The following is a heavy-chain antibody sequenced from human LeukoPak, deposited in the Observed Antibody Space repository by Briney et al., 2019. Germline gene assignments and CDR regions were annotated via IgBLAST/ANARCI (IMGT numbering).Heavy chain of an antibody. Sequence: ASVKVSCKASGYXFTSYGISWVRQAPGQGLEWMGWISAYNGNTNYAQKLQGRVTMTTGTFTSTAYMELRSLRSDDTAVYYCARELAYCGGDCYSSFDYWGQGTLVTVSS. D-gene: IGHD2-21*02. CDR3: ARELAYCGGDCYSSFDY. CDR2: ISAYNGNT. CDR1: GYXFTSYG. J-gene: IGHJ4*02. V-gene: IGHV1-18*01.